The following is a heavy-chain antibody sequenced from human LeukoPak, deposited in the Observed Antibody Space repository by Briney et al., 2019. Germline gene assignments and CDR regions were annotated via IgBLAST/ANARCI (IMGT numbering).Heavy chain of an antibody. CDR1: GFTVSSNY. J-gene: IGHJ3*02. V-gene: IGHV3-53*01. Sequence: PGGSLRLSCAASGFTVSSNYMSWVRQAPGKGLEWVSVIYSGGSTYYADSVKGRFTISGDNSKNTLYLQMNSLRAEDTAVYYCARDFSSGGNDAFDIWGQGTMVTVSS. CDR2: IYSGGST. CDR3: ARDFSSGGNDAFDI. D-gene: IGHD6-19*01.